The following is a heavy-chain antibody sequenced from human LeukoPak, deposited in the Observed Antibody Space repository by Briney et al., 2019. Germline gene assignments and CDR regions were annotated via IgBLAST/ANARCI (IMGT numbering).Heavy chain of an antibody. D-gene: IGHD3-3*01. V-gene: IGHV5-51*01. CDR2: IYPGDSDT. J-gene: IGHJ4*02. CDR3: ARNTYPTIFGVVTHFDY. Sequence: KVGESLKISCKGSGYSFTSYWIGWVRQMPGKGLEWMGIIYPGDSDTRYSPSFQGQVTISADKSISTAYLQWSSLKASDTAMYYCARNTYPTIFGVVTHFDYWGQGTLVTVSS. CDR1: GYSFTSYW.